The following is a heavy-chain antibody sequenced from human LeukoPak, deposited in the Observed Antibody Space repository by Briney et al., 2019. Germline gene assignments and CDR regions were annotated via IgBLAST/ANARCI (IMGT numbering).Heavy chain of an antibody. Sequence: GGSLRLSCAASGFTFSSYAMSWVRQAPGKGLEWVSAISGSGGSTYYADSVKGRLTISRDNSKNTLSLQMNSLRAEDTAVYYCAKDGGLWVSAHWGDSWGRGTLVTVSS. CDR3: AKDGGLWVSAHWGDS. CDR2: ISGSGGST. V-gene: IGHV3-23*01. CDR1: GFTFSSYA. J-gene: IGHJ4*02. D-gene: IGHD7-27*01.